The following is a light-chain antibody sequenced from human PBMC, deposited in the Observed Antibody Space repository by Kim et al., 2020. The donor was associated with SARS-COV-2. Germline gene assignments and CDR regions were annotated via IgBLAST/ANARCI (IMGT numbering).Light chain of an antibody. CDR2: GKN. Sequence: SSELTQDPAVSVALGQTVRSTCQGDSLRSYYASWYQHKPGQAPVLVIYGKNNRPSRFLDRFSGFSLGNTASLTITGAQAEDEADYYCSTRDSSGNHVVFGGGTQLTVL. CDR3: STRDSSGNHVV. V-gene: IGLV3-19*01. CDR1: SLRSYY. J-gene: IGLJ2*01.